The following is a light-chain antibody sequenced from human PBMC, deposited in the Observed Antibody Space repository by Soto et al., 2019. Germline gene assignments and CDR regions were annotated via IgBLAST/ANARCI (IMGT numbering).Light chain of an antibody. Sequence: DLQMTQSPPTLSASVGDRVTITCRASQSIRHYLAWYQQMPGKAPKLLIYGASTLQSGVPSRFSGSGSGTEFTLTISSLQPDDFGTYFCQHHNSYSQTFDQGTKVEIK. CDR2: GAS. V-gene: IGKV1-5*01. CDR3: QHHNSYSQT. CDR1: QSIRHY. J-gene: IGKJ1*01.